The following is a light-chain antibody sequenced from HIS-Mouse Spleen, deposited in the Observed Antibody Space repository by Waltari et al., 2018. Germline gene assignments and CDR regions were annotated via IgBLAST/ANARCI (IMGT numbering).Light chain of an antibody. CDR1: QRVSSY. V-gene: IGKV3-11*01. Sequence: EIVLTQSPATLSLSPGERATLSCRASQRVSSYLAWYQQKPGQAPRLLIYDASNMATGIPARFSGSGSGTDFTLTISSLEPEDFAVYYCQQRSNWPTFGGGTKVEIK. CDR2: DAS. CDR3: QQRSNWPT. J-gene: IGKJ4*01.